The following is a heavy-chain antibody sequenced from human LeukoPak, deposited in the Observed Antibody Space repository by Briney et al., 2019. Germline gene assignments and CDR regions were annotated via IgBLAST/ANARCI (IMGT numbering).Heavy chain of an antibody. V-gene: IGHV3-48*03. Sequence: AGSLRLSCAASGVTFSSYEMNWVRQAPGKGLEWVSYISSSGSTIFYADSVKGRFTISRDNAKNSLYLQMNSLRAEDTAVYYCARLYSSSSGLRASDYWGQGTLVTVSS. CDR2: ISSSGSTI. CDR3: ARLYSSSSGLRASDY. CDR1: GVTFSSYE. J-gene: IGHJ4*02. D-gene: IGHD6-6*01.